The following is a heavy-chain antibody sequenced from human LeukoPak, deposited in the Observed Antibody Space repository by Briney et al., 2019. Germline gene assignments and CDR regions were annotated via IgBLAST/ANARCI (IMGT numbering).Heavy chain of an antibody. J-gene: IGHJ6*03. CDR3: ARRRGFRKYYYYMDV. CDR1: GYTFTSYD. Sequence: GASVKVSCKASGYTFTSYDNNWVRQATGQGLEWMGWMNPNSGNTGYAQKFQGRVTMTRNTSISTAYMELGSLRSEDTAVYYCARRRGFRKYYYYMDVWGKGTTVTVSS. V-gene: IGHV1-8*01. CDR2: MNPNSGNT. D-gene: IGHD2-15*01.